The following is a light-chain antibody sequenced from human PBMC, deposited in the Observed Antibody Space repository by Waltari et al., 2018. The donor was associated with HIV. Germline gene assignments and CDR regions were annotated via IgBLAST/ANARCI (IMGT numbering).Light chain of an antibody. Sequence: QSELTQSPSASGTPGQRITISCSGRSSHIERNSVCWYKQFPGATPKVLIYKDNGRPSGVPDRISGSKSGTSASLLISGLRSDDEADYYCAVWDESLDGWLFGGGTKLTVL. CDR2: KDN. CDR1: SSHIERNS. V-gene: IGLV1-47*01. J-gene: IGLJ3*02. CDR3: AVWDESLDGWL.